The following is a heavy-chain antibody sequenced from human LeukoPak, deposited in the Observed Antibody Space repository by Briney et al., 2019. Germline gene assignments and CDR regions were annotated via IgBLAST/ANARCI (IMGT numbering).Heavy chain of an antibody. Sequence: GASVKVSCKASGYTFTSYGTSWVRPAPGQGLEWMGRIRAYNGNTNDAQKLQGRVTMTTDTSTSTAYMELRSLRSDDTAVYYCARDRKGLTTVTEAGYWGQGTLVTVSS. CDR1: GYTFTSYG. CDR2: IRAYNGNT. CDR3: ARDRKGLTTVTEAGY. V-gene: IGHV1-18*01. D-gene: IGHD4-11*01. J-gene: IGHJ4*02.